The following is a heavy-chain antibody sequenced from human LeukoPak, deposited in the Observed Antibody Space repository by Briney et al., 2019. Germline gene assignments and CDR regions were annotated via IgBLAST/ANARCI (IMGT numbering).Heavy chain of an antibody. CDR3: ARGTPYYDFWSGYGYYFDY. D-gene: IGHD3-3*01. Sequence: SETLSLTCAVYGGSFSGYYWSWIRQPPGKGLEWLGEINHSGSTNYNPSLKSRVTISVDTSKNQFSLKLSSVTAADTAVYYCARGTPYYDFWSGYGYYFDYWGQGTLVTVSS. J-gene: IGHJ4*02. CDR2: INHSGST. CDR1: GGSFSGYY. V-gene: IGHV4-34*01.